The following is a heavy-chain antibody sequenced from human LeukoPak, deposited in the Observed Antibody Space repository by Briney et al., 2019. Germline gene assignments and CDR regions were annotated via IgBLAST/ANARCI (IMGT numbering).Heavy chain of an antibody. V-gene: IGHV1-69*05. Sequence: SVKVSCKASGGTFSSYAISWVRQAPGQGLEWMGGIIPIFGTANYAQKFQGRVTITTDESTSTAYVELSSLRSEDTAVYYCARSLLPYSSSWYNFDYWGQGTLVTVSS. D-gene: IGHD6-13*01. CDR3: ARSLLPYSSSWYNFDY. J-gene: IGHJ4*02. CDR2: IIPIFGTA. CDR1: GGTFSSYA.